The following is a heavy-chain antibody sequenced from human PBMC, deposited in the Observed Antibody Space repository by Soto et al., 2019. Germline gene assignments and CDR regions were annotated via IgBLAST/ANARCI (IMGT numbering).Heavy chain of an antibody. CDR2: ISTYNGNT. V-gene: IGHV1-18*01. Sequence: QVQLVQSGAEVKKPGASVKVSCKPSGYTFTTYGITWVRQAPGQGLEWMGWISTYNGNTTYAQRLQGRVTMTTDTSTSTAYMELRSLTSDDTAVYYCARERYCISSGCSLVRWGQGTLVTVSS. J-gene: IGHJ4*02. D-gene: IGHD2-2*01. CDR3: ARERYCISSGCSLVR. CDR1: GYTFTTYG.